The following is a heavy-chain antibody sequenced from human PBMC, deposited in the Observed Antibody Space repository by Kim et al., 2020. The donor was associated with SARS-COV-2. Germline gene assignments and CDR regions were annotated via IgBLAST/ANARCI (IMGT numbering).Heavy chain of an antibody. CDR1: GGTFSSYA. CDR3: ARALELDIVVVPAAPSDVYYYYGMDV. V-gene: IGHV1-69*13. D-gene: IGHD2-2*01. Sequence: SVKVSCKASGGTFSSYAISWVRQAPGQGLEWMGGIIPIFGTANYAQKFQGRVTITADESTSTAYMELSSLRSEDTAVYYCARALELDIVVVPAAPSDVYYYYGMDVWGQGTTVTVSS. J-gene: IGHJ6*02. CDR2: IIPIFGTA.